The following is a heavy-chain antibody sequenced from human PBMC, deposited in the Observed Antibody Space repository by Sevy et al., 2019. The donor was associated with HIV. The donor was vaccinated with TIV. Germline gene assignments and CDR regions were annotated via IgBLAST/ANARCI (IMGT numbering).Heavy chain of an antibody. CDR1: GGSISSYY. V-gene: IGHV4-59*01. CDR2: ISDSGST. J-gene: IGHJ6*02. CDR3: ARGGGRTDWGMDV. Sequence: SKTLSLTCTDSGGSISSYYWSWIRQPPGKGLEWIGYISDSGSTNDNPSLRSRVTISIDTSKNQFSLRLSSVSAADTAVYYCARGGGRTDWGMDVWGPGTTVTVSS. D-gene: IGHD1-1*01.